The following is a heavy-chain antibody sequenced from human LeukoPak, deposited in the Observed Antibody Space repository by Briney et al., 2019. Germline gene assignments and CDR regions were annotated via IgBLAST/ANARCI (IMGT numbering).Heavy chain of an antibody. D-gene: IGHD3-16*01. CDR2: ISSSSSYI. CDR1: GFTFSSYS. CDR3: AREWGLEDY. J-gene: IGHJ4*01. Sequence: GGSLRLSCADSGFTFSSYSVNCVRQAPGKGLGWVSSISSSSSYIYYADSVKGRFTISRDNAKNSLYLQMNSLRAEDTDVYYCAREWGLEDYWGQGTLVTVSS. V-gene: IGHV3-21*01.